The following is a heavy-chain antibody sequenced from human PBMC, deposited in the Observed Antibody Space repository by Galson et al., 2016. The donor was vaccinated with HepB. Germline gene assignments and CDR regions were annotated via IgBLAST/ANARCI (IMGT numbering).Heavy chain of an antibody. CDR1: GVSVSSLY. V-gene: IGHV4-59*02. J-gene: IGHJ5*02. CDR3: ARGGYDFWSGPGSGWFDP. Sequence: SETLSLTCTVSGVSVSSLYWSWIRQPPGKGLEWIGYIYYSGLTNYNPSHTSRVTISVDTSKNQFSLKLSSVTAADTAVYYCARGGYDFWSGPGSGWFDPWGQGTLVTVSS. D-gene: IGHD3-3*01. CDR2: IYYSGLT.